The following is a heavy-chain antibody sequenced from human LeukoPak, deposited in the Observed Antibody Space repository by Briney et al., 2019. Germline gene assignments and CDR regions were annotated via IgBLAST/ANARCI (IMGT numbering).Heavy chain of an antibody. V-gene: IGHV1-46*01. D-gene: IGHD7-27*01. CDR2: INPTGGST. Sequence: VASVKVSCKASGYTFTSYYMHWVRQAPGQGLEWMGLINPTGGSTGYAQKFQGRVTMTRDMSTSTDYMELSSLRSEDTAIYYCARDLNWGYGDNWFDPWGQGTLVTVSS. J-gene: IGHJ5*02. CDR1: GYTFTSYY. CDR3: ARDLNWGYGDNWFDP.